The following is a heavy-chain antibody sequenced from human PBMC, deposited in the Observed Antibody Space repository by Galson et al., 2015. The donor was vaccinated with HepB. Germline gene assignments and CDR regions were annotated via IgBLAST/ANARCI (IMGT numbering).Heavy chain of an antibody. J-gene: IGHJ4*02. V-gene: IGHV3-23*01. Sequence: SLRLSCAASGFTFSSVAMSWVRQAPGKGLEWVSTLDGSGNNTYYPDSVKGRFTISRDNSKYTLYLLMNSLRGDDTAVYYCAKDQYRPPSQWLVPFDYWGQGILVTVSS. CDR1: GFTFSSVA. CDR3: AKDQYRPPSQWLVPFDY. D-gene: IGHD6-19*01. CDR2: LDGSGNNT.